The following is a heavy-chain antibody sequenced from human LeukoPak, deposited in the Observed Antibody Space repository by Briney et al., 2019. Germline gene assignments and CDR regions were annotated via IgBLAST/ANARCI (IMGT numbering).Heavy chain of an antibody. CDR3: AKPQGRGYSGYDPLDY. V-gene: IGHV3-7*03. CDR1: GFTFNNYW. D-gene: IGHD5-12*01. Sequence: GGSLRLSCAASGFTFNNYWMSWVRQAPGKGLEWVANIKQDGSEKYYVDSVKGRITISRDNAKNSLYLQMNSLRAEDTALYYCAKPQGRGYSGYDPLDYWGQGTLVTVSS. J-gene: IGHJ4*02. CDR2: IKQDGSEK.